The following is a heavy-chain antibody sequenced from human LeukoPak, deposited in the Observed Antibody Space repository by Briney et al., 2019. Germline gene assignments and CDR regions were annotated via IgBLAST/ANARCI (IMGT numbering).Heavy chain of an antibody. CDR3: ARESNGLEY. J-gene: IGHJ4*02. Sequence: PGGSLRLSCAASGFTFSSYAMDWVRQAPGKGLEWVAVMLYDGSNEYYADSVKGRFTISRDNSKNTLYLQMNSLRAEDTAVYYCARESNGLEYWGQGVLVTVSS. V-gene: IGHV3-30*04. D-gene: IGHD3-22*01. CDR1: GFTFSSYA. CDR2: MLYDGSNE.